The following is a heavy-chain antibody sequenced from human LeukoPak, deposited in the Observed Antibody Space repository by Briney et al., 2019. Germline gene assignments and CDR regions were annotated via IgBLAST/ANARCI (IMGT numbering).Heavy chain of an antibody. CDR1: EFTFSYYE. D-gene: IGHD3-22*01. CDR3: ARDLHTSGSIALDS. CDR2: ISGSGETR. J-gene: IGHJ4*02. V-gene: IGHV3-48*03. Sequence: GGSLRLSCAASEFTFSYYEMNWVRKAPGKGLEWISYISGSGETRSYADSVRGRFTIFRDNANYSLNLQMNSLRAEDTAVYDCARDLHTSGSIALDSWGQGILVIVSS.